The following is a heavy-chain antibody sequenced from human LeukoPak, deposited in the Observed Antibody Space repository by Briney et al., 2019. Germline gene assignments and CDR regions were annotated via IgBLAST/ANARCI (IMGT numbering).Heavy chain of an antibody. CDR1: GFRFDDYG. Sequence: GGSLRLSCVASGFRFDDYGMSWVRQAPGKGLEWVSGINWNGGSTGYADSVKGRFTISRDNAKNSLYLQMNSLSPEDSAIYYCARGYGSGTPFDYWGQGTQVTVSS. CDR3: ARGYGSGTPFDY. J-gene: IGHJ4*02. V-gene: IGHV3-20*04. D-gene: IGHD3-10*01. CDR2: INWNGGST.